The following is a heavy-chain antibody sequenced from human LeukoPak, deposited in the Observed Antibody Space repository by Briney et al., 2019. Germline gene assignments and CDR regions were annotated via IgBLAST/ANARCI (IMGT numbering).Heavy chain of an antibody. Sequence: PGGSLRLSCAASGFSFSTYAMNWVRQAPGKGLEWVSVISGSGTTTNYADSVKGRFTISRDNAKNSLHLQMNSLRAEDTAVYYCARNRYGSSLDAFDIWGQGTVVTVSS. CDR1: GFSFSTYA. V-gene: IGHV3-48*04. J-gene: IGHJ3*02. CDR3: ARNRYGSSLDAFDI. D-gene: IGHD6-13*01. CDR2: ISGSGTTT.